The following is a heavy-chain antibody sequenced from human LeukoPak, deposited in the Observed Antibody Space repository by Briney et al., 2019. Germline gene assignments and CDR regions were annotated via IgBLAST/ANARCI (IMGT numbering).Heavy chain of an antibody. D-gene: IGHD6-13*01. J-gene: IGHJ6*02. V-gene: IGHV4-59*01. Sequence: SETLSLTCTVSGGSISSYYWSWIQQPPGKGLEWIGYIYYSGSTNYNPSLKSRVTISADTSKNQFSLKLSSVTAADTAVYYCARATSSSWPHYYYYGMDVWGQGTTVTVSS. CDR2: IYYSGST. CDR1: GGSISSYY. CDR3: ARATSSSWPHYYYYGMDV.